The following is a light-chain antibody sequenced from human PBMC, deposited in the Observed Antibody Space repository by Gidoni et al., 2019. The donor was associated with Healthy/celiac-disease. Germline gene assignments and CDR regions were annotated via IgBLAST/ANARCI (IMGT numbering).Light chain of an antibody. V-gene: IGKV1-39*01. CDR1: QSISSY. CDR3: QQSST. CDR2: AAS. Sequence: DIQMTQSPSSLSASVGDRVTITCRASQSISSYLNWYQQKPGKAPKLLIYAASSLQSGVPSRFSGSGSGTDFTLTISSRQPEDFATYYCQQSSTFGPGTKVDIK. J-gene: IGKJ3*01.